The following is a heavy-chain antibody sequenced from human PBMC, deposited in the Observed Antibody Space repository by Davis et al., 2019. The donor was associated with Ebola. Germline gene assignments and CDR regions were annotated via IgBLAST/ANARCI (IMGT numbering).Heavy chain of an antibody. CDR1: GSTFSSYW. Sequence: GESLKISCAASGSTFSSYWMHWVRQAPGKGLVWVSRINSDGSSTSYADSVKGRFTISRDNAKNTLYLQMNSLRAEDTAVYYCARDAYGCSSTSCYYYYGMDVWGRGTTVTVSS. J-gene: IGHJ6*02. CDR2: INSDGSST. CDR3: ARDAYGCSSTSCYYYYGMDV. D-gene: IGHD2-2*01. V-gene: IGHV3-74*01.